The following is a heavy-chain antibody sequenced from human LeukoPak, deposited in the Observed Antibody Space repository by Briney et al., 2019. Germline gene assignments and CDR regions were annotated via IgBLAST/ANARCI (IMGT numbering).Heavy chain of an antibody. CDR1: GYSFTSYW. Sequence: GESLKISCKGSGYSFTSYWIGWVRQMPGKGLEWMGIIYPGDSDTRYSPSFQGQVTISADKSISIAYLQWSSLKASDTAIYYCARPLTTGYDGMDVWGLGTTVTVSS. D-gene: IGHD1-14*01. V-gene: IGHV5-51*01. CDR2: IYPGDSDT. CDR3: ARPLTTGYDGMDV. J-gene: IGHJ6*02.